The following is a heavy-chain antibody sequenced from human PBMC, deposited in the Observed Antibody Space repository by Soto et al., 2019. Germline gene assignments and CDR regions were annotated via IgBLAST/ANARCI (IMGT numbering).Heavy chain of an antibody. CDR2: ISYDGSNK. Sequence: GGSLRLSCAASGFTFSSYGMHWVRQAPGKGLEWVAVISYDGSNKYYADSVKGRFTISRDNSKNTLYLQMNSLRAEDTAVYYCAKDREYSSGWPLDFDYWGQGTLVTVSS. J-gene: IGHJ4*02. D-gene: IGHD6-19*01. CDR1: GFTFSSYG. V-gene: IGHV3-30*18. CDR3: AKDREYSSGWPLDFDY.